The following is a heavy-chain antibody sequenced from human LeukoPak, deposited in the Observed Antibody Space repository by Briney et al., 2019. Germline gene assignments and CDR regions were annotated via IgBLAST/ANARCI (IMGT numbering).Heavy chain of an antibody. CDR1: GYTFTGYY. Sequence: ASVKVSCKASGYTFTGYYMHWVRQAPGQGLEWMGWINPNSGGTNYAQKFQGRVTMTRDTSISTAYMELSRLRSDDTAVYYCAAATYYYDSSGYYPDDYWGQGTLVTVSS. V-gene: IGHV1-2*02. CDR2: INPNSGGT. J-gene: IGHJ4*02. CDR3: AAATYYYDSSGYYPDDY. D-gene: IGHD3-22*01.